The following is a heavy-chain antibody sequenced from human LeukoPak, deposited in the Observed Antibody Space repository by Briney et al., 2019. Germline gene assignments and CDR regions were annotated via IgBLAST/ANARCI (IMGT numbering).Heavy chain of an antibody. Sequence: WGSLRHSCAGSGFTFGGYGMHWFRQTPGKGLEWVAVIAYDGSRAFYADSVKGRFTISRDNSKNTMSVQMDDLRAEDTAVYYCTRYNNDHFDYWGQGTLVTVSS. CDR1: GFTFGGYG. J-gene: IGHJ4*02. CDR3: TRYNNDHFDY. V-gene: IGHV3-33*01. D-gene: IGHD1-14*01. CDR2: IAYDGSRA.